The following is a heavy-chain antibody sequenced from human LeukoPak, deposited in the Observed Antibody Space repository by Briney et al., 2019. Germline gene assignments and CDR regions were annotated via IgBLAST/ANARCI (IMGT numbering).Heavy chain of an antibody. CDR1: GFTFTSYG. CDR3: ARGWPIPATHPIDY. V-gene: IGHV3-33*08. Sequence: GGSLRLSCAASGFTFTSYGMHWVRQAPGKGLEWVAVIWYDGSNKCYADSVKGRFTISRDSSKNTLFLQMNSLRAEDTAVYYCARGWPIPATHPIDYWGQGALVTVSS. J-gene: IGHJ4*02. CDR2: IWYDGSNK. D-gene: IGHD2-2*02.